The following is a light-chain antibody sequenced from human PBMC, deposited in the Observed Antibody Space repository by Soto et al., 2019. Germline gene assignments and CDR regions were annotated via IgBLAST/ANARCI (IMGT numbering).Light chain of an antibody. CDR3: QSYDSSLSGLV. V-gene: IGLV1-40*01. CDR1: SSNIGAGYD. CDR2: GNS. J-gene: IGLJ1*01. Sequence: QSVLTQPPSVYGAPGQRVTISCNGSSSNIGAGYDVHWYQQLPGTAPKLLIYGNSNRPSGVPDRLSGAKSGTSASLAITGLRAEDEADYYCQSYDSSLSGLVFGTGTKLTVL.